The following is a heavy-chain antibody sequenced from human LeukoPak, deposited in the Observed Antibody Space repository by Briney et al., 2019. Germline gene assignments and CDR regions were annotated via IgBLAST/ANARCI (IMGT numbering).Heavy chain of an antibody. D-gene: IGHD4-17*01. Sequence: GRSLRLSCTASGFTFGDYAMSWVRQAPGKGLEWVGFIRSKAYGGTTEYAASVKGRFTISRDDSKSIAYLQMNSLKTEDTAVYYCMRGDYGDYATRYYFDYWGQGTLVAVCS. J-gene: IGHJ4*02. CDR2: IRSKAYGGTT. CDR3: MRGDYGDYATRYYFDY. CDR1: GFTFGDYA. V-gene: IGHV3-49*04.